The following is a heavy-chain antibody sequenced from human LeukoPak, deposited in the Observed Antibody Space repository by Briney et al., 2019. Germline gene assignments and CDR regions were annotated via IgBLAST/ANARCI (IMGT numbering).Heavy chain of an antibody. CDR3: VCTKGKFKSFDY. J-gene: IGHJ4*02. D-gene: IGHD2-8*01. V-gene: IGHV4-61*02. Sequence: PSETLSLTCTVSGGSISSGSYYWSWIRQPAGKGLEWIGRIYTSGSTNYNPSLKSRVTISVDTSKNQFCLKLSSVTAADTAVYYCVCTKGKFKSFDYWGQGTLVTVSS. CDR2: IYTSGST. CDR1: GGSISSGSYY.